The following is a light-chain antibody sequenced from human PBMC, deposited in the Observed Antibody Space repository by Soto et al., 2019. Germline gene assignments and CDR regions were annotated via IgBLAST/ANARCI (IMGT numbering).Light chain of an antibody. V-gene: IGKV3-20*01. CDR3: QQNSSSLWT. CDR2: GAT. CDR1: QSVSNSY. J-gene: IGKJ1*01. Sequence: EIALTQSPGTLSLSPGERATLSCRASQSVSNSYLACYQQKPDQAPSLLIYGATSRASGIPDMFSSSGSGTDFPLIISRLEHEDFAVYYCQQNSSSLWTFGQGTKVEI.